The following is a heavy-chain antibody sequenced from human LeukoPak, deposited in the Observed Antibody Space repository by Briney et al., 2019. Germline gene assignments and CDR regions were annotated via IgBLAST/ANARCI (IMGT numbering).Heavy chain of an antibody. D-gene: IGHD7-27*01. V-gene: IGHV4-39*07. CDR1: GGSISSSSYY. CDR3: ARENWGFDY. Sequence: SETLSLTCNVSGGSISSSSYYWGWIRQPPGKGLEWIGSIYYSGETYYNSSLKSRITISVDPSKNQCSLNLDSVTAADTAVYYCARENWGFDYWGQGALVSVSS. CDR2: IYYSGET. J-gene: IGHJ4*02.